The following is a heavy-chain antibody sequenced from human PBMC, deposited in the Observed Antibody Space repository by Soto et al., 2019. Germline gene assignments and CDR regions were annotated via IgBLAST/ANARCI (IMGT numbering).Heavy chain of an antibody. CDR3: ARRRVCSSGWCYYGMDV. D-gene: IGHD6-19*01. CDR1: GGTFSSYA. CDR2: IIPIFGTA. J-gene: IGHJ6*02. Sequence: QVQLMQSGAEVKKPGSSVKVSCKASGGTFSSYAISWVRQAPGQGLEWMGGIIPIFGTANYAQKFQGRVTITADESTSTAYRELSSLRSEDTAVYYCARRRVCSSGWCYYGMDVWGQGTTVTVSS. V-gene: IGHV1-69*12.